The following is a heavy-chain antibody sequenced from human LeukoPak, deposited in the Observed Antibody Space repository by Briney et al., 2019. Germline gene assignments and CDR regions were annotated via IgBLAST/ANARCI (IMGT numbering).Heavy chain of an antibody. Sequence: GASVKVSCKASGYTFISSGISWVRQAPGQGLEWMGWISAYNGNTNYAQKLQGRVTMTTDTSTSTAYMELRSLRSDDTAVYYCARELYDSSGYPLDAFDIWGQGTMVTVSS. CDR1: GYTFISSG. V-gene: IGHV1-18*01. CDR3: ARELYDSSGYPLDAFDI. CDR2: ISAYNGNT. J-gene: IGHJ3*02. D-gene: IGHD3-22*01.